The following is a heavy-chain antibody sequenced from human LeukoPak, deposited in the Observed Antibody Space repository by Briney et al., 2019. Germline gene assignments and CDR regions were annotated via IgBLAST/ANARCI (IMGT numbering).Heavy chain of an antibody. CDR3: ARGVAVAGTNIDY. V-gene: IGHV4-39*01. D-gene: IGHD6-19*01. Sequence: SETLSLTCTVSGGSISSSSYYWGWIRQPPGKGLEWIGSIYYSGSTYYNPSLKSRVTISVDTSKNQFSLKLSSVTAADTAVYYCARGVAVAGTNIDYWGQGTLVTVSS. J-gene: IGHJ4*02. CDR2: IYYSGST. CDR1: GGSISSSSYY.